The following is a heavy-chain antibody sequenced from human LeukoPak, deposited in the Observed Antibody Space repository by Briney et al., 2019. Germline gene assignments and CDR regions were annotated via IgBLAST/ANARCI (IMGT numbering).Heavy chain of an antibody. Sequence: GGSLRLSCAASGFTFSSYSMNWVRQAPGKGLEWVSSISSSSSYIYYADSVKGRFTISRDNAKNSLYLQMNSLRAEDTAVYYCARNRRIAVASSGDYYYMDVWGKGTTVTVSS. CDR3: ARNRRIAVASSGDYYYMDV. D-gene: IGHD6-19*01. V-gene: IGHV3-21*01. CDR2: ISSSSSYI. CDR1: GFTFSSYS. J-gene: IGHJ6*03.